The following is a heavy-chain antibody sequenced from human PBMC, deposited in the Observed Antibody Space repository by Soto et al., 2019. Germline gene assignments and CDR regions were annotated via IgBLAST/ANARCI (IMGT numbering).Heavy chain of an antibody. CDR2: ISSSGSTI. V-gene: IGHV3-11*01. D-gene: IGHD3-22*01. J-gene: IGHJ4*02. CDR3: ARQLYYDSSGYYYGQIDY. CDR1: GFTFSDYY. Sequence: LRLSCAASGFTFSDYYMSWIRQAPGKGLEWVSYISSSGSTIYYADSVKGRFTISRDNAKNSLYLQMNSLRAEDTAVYYCARQLYYDSSGYYYGQIDYWGQGTLVTVSS.